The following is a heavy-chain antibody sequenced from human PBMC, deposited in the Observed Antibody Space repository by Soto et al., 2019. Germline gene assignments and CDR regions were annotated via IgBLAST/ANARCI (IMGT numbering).Heavy chain of an antibody. CDR2: IIPIFGTA. V-gene: IGHV1-69*06. Sequence: QVQLVQSGAEVKKPGSSVKVSCKASGGTFSSYAISWVRQAPGQGLEWMGGIIPIFGTANYAQKFQGRVTMTADKPTSTAYMELSSLRSEDTAVYYCAIGESDLHYYGMDVCGQGTTVTVSS. J-gene: IGHJ6*01. CDR1: GGTFSSYA. CDR3: AIGESDLHYYGMDV. D-gene: IGHD3-10*01.